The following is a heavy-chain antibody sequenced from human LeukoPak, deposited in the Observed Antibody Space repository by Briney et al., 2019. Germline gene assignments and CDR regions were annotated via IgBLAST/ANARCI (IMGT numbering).Heavy chain of an antibody. CDR2: ISGGGGST. Sequence: GGSLRLSCAASGFTFSSYAMSWVRQAPGKGLEWVSAISGGGGSTYYADSVKGRFTISRDNSKNTLYLQMNSLRAEDTAVYYCAKAITMILVVINPFDYWGQGTLVTVSS. V-gene: IGHV3-23*01. J-gene: IGHJ4*02. CDR1: GFTFSSYA. CDR3: AKAITMILVVINPFDY. D-gene: IGHD3-22*01.